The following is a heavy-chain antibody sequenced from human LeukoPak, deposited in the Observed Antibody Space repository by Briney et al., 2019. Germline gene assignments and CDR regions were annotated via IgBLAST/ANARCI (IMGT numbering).Heavy chain of an antibody. D-gene: IGHD1-26*01. CDR3: AKKRELLDAFDI. J-gene: IGHJ3*02. CDR2: ISSSSSYI. CDR1: GFTLSSHS. Sequence: GGSLRLSCAAYGFTLSSHSMNWVRQAPGKGLEWVSSISSSSSYIHSADSVKGRFTISRDNSKNTLYLQMSSLRAEDTALYNCAKKRELLDAFDIWGQGTMVTVSS. V-gene: IGHV3-21*01.